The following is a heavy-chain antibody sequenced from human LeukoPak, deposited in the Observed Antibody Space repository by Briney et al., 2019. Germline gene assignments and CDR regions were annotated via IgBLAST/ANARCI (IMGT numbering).Heavy chain of an antibody. CDR3: ARERYYDSGGYYYLDV. D-gene: IGHD3-22*01. CDR1: GFTFSSYS. V-gene: IGHV3-21*04. Sequence: GGSLRLSCAASGFTFSSYSMNWVRQAPGKGLEWVSSISSSSSYIYYADSVKGRFTISRDNAKNSLYLQMNSLRAEDTAFYYCARERYYDSGGYYYLDVWGKGTTVTVSS. J-gene: IGHJ6*03. CDR2: ISSSSSYI.